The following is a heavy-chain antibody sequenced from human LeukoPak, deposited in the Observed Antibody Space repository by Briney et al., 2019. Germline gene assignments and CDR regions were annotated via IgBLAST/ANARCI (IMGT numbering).Heavy chain of an antibody. CDR2: INPKSGDT. CDR3: ARDLRGNSMFLDY. V-gene: IGHV1-2*02. CDR1: GYTFTDDY. Sequence: ASVKVSCKASGYTFTDDYVHWVRQAPGQGLEWMGWINPKSGDTHYPQRFQGRVTLTSDTSISTAYMELSRLSPDDTAFYYCARDLRGNSMFLDYWGQGTLVTVSS. D-gene: IGHD4-23*01. J-gene: IGHJ4*02.